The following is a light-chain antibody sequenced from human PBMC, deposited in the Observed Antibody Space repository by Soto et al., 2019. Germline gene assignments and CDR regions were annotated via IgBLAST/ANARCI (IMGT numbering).Light chain of an antibody. CDR1: QSLGSSY. CDR3: QQYGGSPRA. V-gene: IGKV3-20*01. CDR2: GVS. J-gene: IGKJ1*01. Sequence: EIVLTQSPGTLSLSPGERATLSCRASQSLGSSYLAWYQQKPGQAPRLLIYGVSSRATGIPDRFSGSGSGTDFTLTISRLEPEDFAMYYCQQYGGSPRAFDQGTEVEIK.